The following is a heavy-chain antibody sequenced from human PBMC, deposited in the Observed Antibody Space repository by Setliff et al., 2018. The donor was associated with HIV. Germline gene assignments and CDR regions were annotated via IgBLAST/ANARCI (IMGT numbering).Heavy chain of an antibody. CDR3: ARGRVLEWLLNH. D-gene: IGHD3-3*01. CDR1: GFNFNKYG. Sequence: GSLRLSCAASGFNFNKYGMHWIRQAPGKGLEWVAVMYYDGVTTYYADSVKGRFTISRDGSKNMIFLQMNSLRVDDTAVYYCARGRVLEWLLNHWGQGTRVTVSS. CDR2: MYYDGVTT. J-gene: IGHJ4*02. V-gene: IGHV3-33*08.